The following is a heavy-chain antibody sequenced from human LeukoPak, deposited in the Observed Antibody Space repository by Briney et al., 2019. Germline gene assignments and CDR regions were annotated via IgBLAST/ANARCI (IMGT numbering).Heavy chain of an antibody. CDR3: ARADYYDSSGYPAHYYYMDV. V-gene: IGHV4-61*02. D-gene: IGHD3-22*01. CDR2: IYTSGIT. Sequence: SQTLSLXCTVSGGSISSGSYYWSWSRQPAGKGLEWIGRIYTSGITNYNPSLKSRVTISVDTSKNQFSLKLSSVTAADTAVYYCARADYYDSSGYPAHYYYMDVWGKGTTVTVSS. J-gene: IGHJ6*03. CDR1: GGSISSGSYY.